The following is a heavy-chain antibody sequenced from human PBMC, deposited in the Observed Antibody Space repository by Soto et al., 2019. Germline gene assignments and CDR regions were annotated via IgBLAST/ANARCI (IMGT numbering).Heavy chain of an antibody. CDR3: ARLDGCSGGSCYSNYYYGMDV. CDR1: GYSFTSYW. J-gene: IGHJ6*02. D-gene: IGHD2-15*01. CDR2: IYPGDSDT. Sequence: GESLKISCKGSGYSFTSYWIGWVRQMPGKGLEWMGIIYPGDSDTRYSPSFQGQVTISADKSISTAYLQWGSLKASDTAMYYCARLDGCSGGSCYSNYYYGMDVWGQGTTVTVSS. V-gene: IGHV5-51*01.